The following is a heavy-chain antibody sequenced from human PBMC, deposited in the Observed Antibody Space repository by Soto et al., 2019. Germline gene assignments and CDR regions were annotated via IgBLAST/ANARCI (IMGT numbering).Heavy chain of an antibody. CDR1: GDSVSSNSAA. J-gene: IGHJ6*03. CDR2: TYYRSKWYN. CDR3: ARGRYIVATIGGYYYYMDV. D-gene: IGHD5-12*01. Sequence: SQTLSLTCAISGDSVSSNSAAWNWIRQSPSRGLEWLGRTYYRSKWYNDYAVSVKSRITINPDTSKNQFSLQLNSVTPEDTAVYYCARGRYIVATIGGYYYYMDVWGKGTTVTVSS. V-gene: IGHV6-1*01.